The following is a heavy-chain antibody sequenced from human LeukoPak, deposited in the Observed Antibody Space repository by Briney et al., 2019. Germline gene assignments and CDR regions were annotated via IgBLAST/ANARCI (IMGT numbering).Heavy chain of an antibody. Sequence: GRSLRLSCAASGFTFSNYGMHWVRQAPGKGLEWVSVISFDGSAKYYADSVKGRFTISRDNSKNTVYLQMNNLRAEDTALYYCGRHAYGGSPPLSWGQGALVTVSS. CDR2: ISFDGSAK. J-gene: IGHJ4*02. D-gene: IGHD3-10*01. V-gene: IGHV3-33*08. CDR3: GRHAYGGSPPLS. CDR1: GFTFSNYG.